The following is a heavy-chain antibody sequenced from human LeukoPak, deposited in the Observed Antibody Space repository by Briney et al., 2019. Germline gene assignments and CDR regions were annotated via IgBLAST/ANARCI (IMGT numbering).Heavy chain of an antibody. CDR2: IYYSGST. D-gene: IGHD3-10*01. J-gene: IGHJ6*03. CDR3: ARRITMVRGVIISRYMDV. V-gene: IGHV4-59*01. CDR1: GASNSSYY. Sequence: PSETLSLTCTVSGASNSSYYWSWIRQPPGKGLEWIGYIYYSGSTNYNPYLKSRVTISVDTSKNQFSLKLSSVTAADTAVYYCARRITMVRGVIISRYMDVWGKETTVTVSS.